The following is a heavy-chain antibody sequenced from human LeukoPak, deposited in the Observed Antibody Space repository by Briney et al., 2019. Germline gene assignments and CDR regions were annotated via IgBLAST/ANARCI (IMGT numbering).Heavy chain of an antibody. D-gene: IGHD3-10*01. V-gene: IGHV3-21*01. CDR3: ARDRNSGIYYGSGRDFDY. CDR1: GFTLSSYS. Sequence: GGSLRLSCAASGFTLSSYSMNWVRQAPGKGLEWVSSISSSSSYIYYADSVKGRFTISRDNAKNSLYLQMNSLRAEDTAVYYCARDRNSGIYYGSGRDFDYWGQGTLVTVSS. J-gene: IGHJ4*02. CDR2: ISSSSSYI.